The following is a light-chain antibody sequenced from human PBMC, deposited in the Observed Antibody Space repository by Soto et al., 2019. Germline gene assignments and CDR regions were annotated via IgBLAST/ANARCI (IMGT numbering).Light chain of an antibody. J-gene: IGKJ1*01. V-gene: IGKV3-15*01. CDR3: QQYNTWPPWT. Sequence: EIVMTQSPATLSVSPGERATLYCRASQSVSSYLAWSQQKPGQAPRLLIDNASTRATGVPARFSGSGSGRDGREYTLTISSLQSEDYAVYYCQQYNTWPPWTFGQGTKVDI. CDR2: NAS. CDR1: QSVSSY.